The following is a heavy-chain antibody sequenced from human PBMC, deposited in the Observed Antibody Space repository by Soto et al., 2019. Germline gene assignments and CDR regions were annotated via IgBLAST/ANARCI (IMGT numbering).Heavy chain of an antibody. CDR2: IYYSGST. Sequence: TSETLSLTCTVSGGSISSYYWSWIRQPPGKGLEWIGYIYYSGSTNYNPSLKSRVTISVDTSKNQFSLKLSSVTAADTAVYYCARDYYDSSGYHDAFDIWGQGTMVTVSS. CDR1: GGSISSYY. D-gene: IGHD3-22*01. CDR3: ARDYYDSSGYHDAFDI. V-gene: IGHV4-59*01. J-gene: IGHJ3*02.